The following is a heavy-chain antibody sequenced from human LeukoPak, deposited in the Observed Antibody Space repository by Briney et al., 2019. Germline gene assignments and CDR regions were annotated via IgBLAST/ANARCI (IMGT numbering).Heavy chain of an antibody. J-gene: IGHJ3*02. CDR2: INPDSDYR. CDR1: GYTFTGYY. CDR3: ARQSRDDAFDI. D-gene: IGHD5-24*01. V-gene: IGHV1-2*02. Sequence: ASVKVSCKASGYTFTGYYMHWVRQAPGHGLEWMGWINPDSDYRYYAQRFQGRVTMTRDTSINTAYMQLNRLQSDDTAIYYCARQSRDDAFDIWGRGTMVTVSS.